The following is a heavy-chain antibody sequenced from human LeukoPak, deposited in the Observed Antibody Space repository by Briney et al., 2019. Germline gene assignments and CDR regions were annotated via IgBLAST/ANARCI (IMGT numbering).Heavy chain of an antibody. V-gene: IGHV4-39*07. D-gene: IGHD6-13*01. J-gene: IGHJ4*02. Sequence: PSETLSLTCTVSGGSISSSSYYWGWIRQPPGKGLEWIGEINHSGSTNYNPSLKSRVTISVDTSKNQFSLKLSSVTAADTAVYYCARGERIAAAGTRGINFDYWGQGTLVTVSS. CDR3: ARGERIAAAGTRGINFDY. CDR1: GGSISSSSYY. CDR2: INHSGST.